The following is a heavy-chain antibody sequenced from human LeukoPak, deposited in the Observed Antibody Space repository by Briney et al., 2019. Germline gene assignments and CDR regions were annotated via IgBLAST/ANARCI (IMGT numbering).Heavy chain of an antibody. CDR1: GGSISSYY. CDR3: ARSYGDYSPFDY. V-gene: IGHV4-4*07. D-gene: IGHD4-17*01. J-gene: IGHJ4*02. CDR2: IYTSGST. Sequence: PSETLSLTCTVSGGSISSYYWSWIWQPAGKGLEWIGRIYTSGSTNYNPSLQSRVTMSVDTSKNQFSLKLSSVTAADAAVYYCARSYGDYSPFDYWGQGTLVTVSS.